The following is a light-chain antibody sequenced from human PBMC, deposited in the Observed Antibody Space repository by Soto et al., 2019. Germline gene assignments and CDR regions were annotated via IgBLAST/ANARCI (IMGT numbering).Light chain of an antibody. V-gene: IGLV2-14*01. Sequence: QSALTQPASVSGSPGQSITISCTGTSSDVGGYNYVSWYQQHPGKAPKLIIYEVSNRPSGVSNRFSGSKSGNTASLTISGLQAEDEGDYYCSSYTMGSTSVFGTGTKVTVL. CDR1: SSDVGGYNY. J-gene: IGLJ1*01. CDR2: EVS. CDR3: SSYTMGSTSV.